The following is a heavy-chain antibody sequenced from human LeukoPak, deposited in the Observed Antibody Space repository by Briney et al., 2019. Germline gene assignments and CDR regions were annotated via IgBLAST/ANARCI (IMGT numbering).Heavy chain of an antibody. CDR1: GFTFSSYT. Sequence: PGGSLRLSCAASGFTFSSYTMSWVRQAPGKGLEWVSAISGSGGSTYYADSVKGRFTISRDNSKNTLYLQMNSLRAEDTAVYYCASYPRALWFGVPKEYWGQGTLVTVSS. CDR2: ISGSGGST. J-gene: IGHJ4*02. D-gene: IGHD3-10*01. V-gene: IGHV3-23*01. CDR3: ASYPRALWFGVPKEY.